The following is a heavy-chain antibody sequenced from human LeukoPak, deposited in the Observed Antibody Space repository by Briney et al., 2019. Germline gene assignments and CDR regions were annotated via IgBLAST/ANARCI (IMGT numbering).Heavy chain of an antibody. J-gene: IGHJ4*02. CDR2: IYYSGST. D-gene: IGHD3-10*01. Sequence: PSETPSLTCTVSGGSISSSSYYWGWIRQPPGKGLEWIGSIYYSGSTYYNPSLKSRVTISVDTSRNQFSLKLSSVTAADTAVYYCARGQIWFGELPRYYFDYWGQGTLVTVSS. CDR1: GGSISSSSYY. V-gene: IGHV4-39*07. CDR3: ARGQIWFGELPRYYFDY.